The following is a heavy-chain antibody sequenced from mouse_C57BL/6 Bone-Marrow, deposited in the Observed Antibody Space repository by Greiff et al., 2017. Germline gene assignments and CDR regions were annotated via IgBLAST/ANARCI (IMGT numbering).Heavy chain of an antibody. CDR2: IYPGDGDT. Sequence: QVQLQQSGPELVKPGASVKISCKASGYAFSSSWMNWVKQRPGKGLEWIGRIYPGDGDTNYNGKFKGKATLTADKSSSTAYMQLSSLPSEDSAVYFGERRGYDYEGDWYFGVGGTGTTGPGSS. CDR1: GYAFSSSW. V-gene: IGHV1-82*01. CDR3: ERRGYDYEGDWYFGV. D-gene: IGHD2-4*01. J-gene: IGHJ1*03.